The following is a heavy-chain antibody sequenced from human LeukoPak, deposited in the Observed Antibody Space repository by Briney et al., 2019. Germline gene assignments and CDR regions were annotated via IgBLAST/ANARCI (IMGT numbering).Heavy chain of an antibody. D-gene: IGHD3-16*01. Sequence: PGGSLRLSCAASGYTFGDYGMSWVRQVPGKGLEWVSGTNRRGDITGYADSVKGRFTISRDNSKNTLYLQMNSLRAEDTAVYYCATVEPGGGSVSYFDYWGQGTLVTVSS. J-gene: IGHJ4*02. V-gene: IGHV3-20*04. CDR2: TNRRGDIT. CDR1: GYTFGDYG. CDR3: ATVEPGGGSVSYFDY.